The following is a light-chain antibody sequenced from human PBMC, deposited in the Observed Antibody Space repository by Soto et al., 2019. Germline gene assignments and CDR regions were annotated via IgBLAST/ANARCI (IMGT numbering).Light chain of an antibody. Sequence: EIVMTQSPATLSVSPGERATLSCRASQSVSNNLAWYQQRPGPAPRLLIYGASTRATGIPARFSGSGSGTDFTLTISSLQSEDFAFYYCQPYNNWPPWTFGQGTKVEVK. CDR1: QSVSNN. V-gene: IGKV3-15*01. J-gene: IGKJ1*01. CDR2: GAS. CDR3: QPYNNWPPWT.